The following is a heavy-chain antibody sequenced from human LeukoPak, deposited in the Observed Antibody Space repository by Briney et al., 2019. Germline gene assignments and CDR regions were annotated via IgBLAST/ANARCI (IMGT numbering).Heavy chain of an antibody. J-gene: IGHJ4*02. CDR3: ATLGYSYGTDY. V-gene: IGHV4-4*08. D-gene: IGHD5-18*01. CDR1: GDSFSYFY. CDR2: IYTSGST. Sequence: PSETLSLTCTVSGDSFSYFYWSWIRQPPGKGLEWIGYIYTSGSTNYNPSLKSRVTISVDTSKNQFSLKLSSVTAADTAVYYCATLGYSYGTDYWGQGTLVTVSS.